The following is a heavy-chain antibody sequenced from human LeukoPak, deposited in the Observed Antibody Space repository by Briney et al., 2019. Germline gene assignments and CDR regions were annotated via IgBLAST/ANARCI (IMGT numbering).Heavy chain of an antibody. J-gene: IGHJ4*02. Sequence: SETLSLTCTVSGGSISSSSYYWGWIRQPPGKGLEWIGSIYYSGSTYYNPSLKSRVTISVDTSKNQFSLKLSSVTAADTAVYYCAGELVVAAAQIDYWGQGTLVTVSS. V-gene: IGHV4-39*07. CDR2: IYYSGST. CDR1: GGSISSSSYY. D-gene: IGHD2-15*01. CDR3: AGELVVAAAQIDY.